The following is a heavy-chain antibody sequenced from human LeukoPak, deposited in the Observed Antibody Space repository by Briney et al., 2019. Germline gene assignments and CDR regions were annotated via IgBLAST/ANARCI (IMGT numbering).Heavy chain of an antibody. CDR1: GYTLTELS. V-gene: IGHV1-24*01. D-gene: IGHD6-19*01. CDR2: FDPEDGET. Sequence: GASVKVSCKVSGYTLTELSMHWVRQAPGKGLEWMGGFDPEDGETIYAQRFQGRVTMTEDTSTDTAYMELSSLRSEDTAVYYCATWAAVAGGFDYWGQGTLVTVSS. J-gene: IGHJ4*02. CDR3: ATWAAVAGGFDY.